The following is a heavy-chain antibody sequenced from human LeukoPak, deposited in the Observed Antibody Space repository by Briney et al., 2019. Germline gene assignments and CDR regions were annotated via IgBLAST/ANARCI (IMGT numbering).Heavy chain of an antibody. J-gene: IGHJ4*02. CDR1: GYTFTSNY. Sequence: ASVKVSCKASGYTFTSNYIHWVRQAPGQGLQWMAIINPTGGSTNYAQKFLGRITLTRDMSTTTVYMELSDLRSEDTAVYYCARDLLSRYFDSWGQGTLVTVSS. D-gene: IGHD2/OR15-2a*01. CDR2: INPTGGST. V-gene: IGHV1-46*01. CDR3: ARDLLSRYFDS.